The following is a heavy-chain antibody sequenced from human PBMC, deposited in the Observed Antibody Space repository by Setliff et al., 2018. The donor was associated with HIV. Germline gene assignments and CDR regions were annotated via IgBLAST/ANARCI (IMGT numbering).Heavy chain of an antibody. Sequence: GESLKISCAASGFTFSSYWMSWVRQAPGKGLEWVANIKQDGSEKYYVDSVKGRFTISRDNAKNSLYLQMNSLRAEDTAVYYCARDGDSNYEGAFDIWGQGTMVTVSS. V-gene: IGHV3-7*01. CDR1: GFTFSSYW. D-gene: IGHD4-4*01. J-gene: IGHJ3*02. CDR2: IKQDGSEK. CDR3: ARDGDSNYEGAFDI.